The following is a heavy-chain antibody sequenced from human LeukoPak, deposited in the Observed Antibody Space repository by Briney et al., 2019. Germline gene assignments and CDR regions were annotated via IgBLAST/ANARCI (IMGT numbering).Heavy chain of an antibody. D-gene: IGHD3-10*01. J-gene: IGHJ4*02. V-gene: IGHV4-59*12. CDR1: GDSISTYL. Sequence: SETLSLTCTVSGDSISTYLWSWIRQAPGRGLEWIGYFYNSGDTKLNPSLKSRVIMSVDTSKNQFSQKLSSVTAVDTAVYYCARKENVYYYFDYWGQGTLVTVSS. CDR3: ARKENVYYYFDY. CDR2: FYNSGDT.